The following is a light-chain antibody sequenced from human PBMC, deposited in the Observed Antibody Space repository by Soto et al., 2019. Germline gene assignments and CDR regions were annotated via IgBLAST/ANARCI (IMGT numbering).Light chain of an antibody. CDR1: SSDVGGYNY. Sequence: QSALTQPASVSGSPGQSITISCTGTSSDVGGYNYVSWYQQHPGKATKLMIYEVSNRPSGVSNRFSGSKSGNTASLNISGLQAEEEVDDYCSSYTSSSTPYVFGTGTKVTVL. V-gene: IGLV2-14*01. CDR3: SSYTSSSTPYV. J-gene: IGLJ1*01. CDR2: EVS.